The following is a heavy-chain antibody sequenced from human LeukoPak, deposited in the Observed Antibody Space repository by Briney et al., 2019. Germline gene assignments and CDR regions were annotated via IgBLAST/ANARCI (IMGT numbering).Heavy chain of an antibody. J-gene: IGHJ4*02. D-gene: IGHD5-24*01. Sequence: GASVKVSCKASGYTFTSYDINWVRQATGQGLEWMGGIIPIFGTANYAQKFQGRVTITTDESTSTAYMELSSLRSEDTAVYYCALPSATTGPKRWLHPFDYWGQGTLVTVSS. CDR2: IIPIFGTA. CDR1: GYTFTSYD. CDR3: ALPSATTGPKRWLHPFDY. V-gene: IGHV1-69*05.